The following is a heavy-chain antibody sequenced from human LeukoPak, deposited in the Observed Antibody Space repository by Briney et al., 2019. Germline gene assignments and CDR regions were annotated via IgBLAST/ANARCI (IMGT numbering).Heavy chain of an antibody. V-gene: IGHV3-21*01. CDR3: ARSLGYYDSRGFGHLYCYFDL. Sequence: PGGSLRLSCAASGFTFSSYTMNWVRQAPGKGLEWVSSVSARSTYIFHADSVTGRFTISRDNAKSSLDLQMDSLRPEDTAVYYCARSLGYYDSRGFGHLYCYFDLWGRGTLVTVSS. CDR1: GFTFSSYT. CDR2: VSARSTYI. D-gene: IGHD3-22*01. J-gene: IGHJ2*01.